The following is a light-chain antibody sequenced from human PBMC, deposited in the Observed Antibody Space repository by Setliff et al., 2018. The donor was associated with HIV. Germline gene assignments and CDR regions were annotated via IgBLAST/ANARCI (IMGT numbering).Light chain of an antibody. CDR3: SSYTSANTWG. CDR1: SSDVGGYNS. Sequence: ALTQPPSVSGSPGQSVTISCTGTSSDVGGYNSVSWYQQSPGTAPKLMISDVTTRPSGVPDRFSGSKSGNTASLTISRLRAEDEADYYCSSYTSANTWGFGTGTRAPS. CDR2: DVT. J-gene: IGLJ1*01. V-gene: IGLV2-18*02.